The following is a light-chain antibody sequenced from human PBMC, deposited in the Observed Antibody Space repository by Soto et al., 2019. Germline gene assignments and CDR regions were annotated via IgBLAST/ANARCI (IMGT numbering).Light chain of an antibody. Sequence: EIVLTQSPVTLSLSPGERATLSCRASQSVSIYLAWYQQKPGQAPGLLIYDASNRATGVPARFSGSGSGTDFTLTISSLEPEDFAVYYCQHRKDWQVTFG. J-gene: IGKJ3*01. CDR2: DAS. V-gene: IGKV3-11*01. CDR3: QHRKDWQVT. CDR1: QSVSIY.